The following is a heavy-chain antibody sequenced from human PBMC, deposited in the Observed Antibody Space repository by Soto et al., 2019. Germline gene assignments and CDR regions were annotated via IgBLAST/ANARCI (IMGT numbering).Heavy chain of an antibody. V-gene: IGHV4-59*08. CDR1: GGNISSYC. Sequence: SETLSLTCTVAGGNISSYCWSWIRQPPGKGLEWIGYIYYSGSTNYNPSLKSRVTISVDTSKNQFSLKLNSMTAADTAVYYCARHNYGSGSTYFDYWGQGTLVTVSS. CDR3: ARHNYGSGSTYFDY. D-gene: IGHD3-10*01. J-gene: IGHJ4*02. CDR2: IYYSGST.